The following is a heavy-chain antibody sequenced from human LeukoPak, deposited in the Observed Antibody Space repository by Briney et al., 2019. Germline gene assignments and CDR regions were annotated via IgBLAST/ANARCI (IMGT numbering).Heavy chain of an antibody. J-gene: IGHJ4*02. V-gene: IGHV3-23*01. D-gene: IGHD3-9*01. CDR3: AKAGADRVLRHFDWSAWE. CDR2: ISGSGGTT. Sequence: GGSLRLSCAASGATFRIYGMSWVRQAPGKGLEWVSGISGSGGTTNYAESVKGRFTISRDNSKNTLYLQMSSLRAEDTAVYYCAKAGADRVLRHFDWSAWEWGQGTLVTVSS. CDR1: GATFRIYG.